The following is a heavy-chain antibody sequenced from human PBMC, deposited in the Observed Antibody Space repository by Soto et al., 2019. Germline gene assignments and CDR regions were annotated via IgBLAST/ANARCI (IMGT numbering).Heavy chain of an antibody. CDR2: INPSGGST. CDR1: GYTFTSYY. V-gene: IGHV1-46*03. D-gene: IGHD3-10*01. Sequence: GASVKVSCKASGYTFTSYYMHWVRQAPGQGLEWMEIINPSGGSTSYAQKFQGRVTMTRDTSTSTVYMELSSLRSEDTAVYYCARALSLAMVRGVYNWFDPWGQGTLVTVSS. CDR3: ARALSLAMVRGVYNWFDP. J-gene: IGHJ5*02.